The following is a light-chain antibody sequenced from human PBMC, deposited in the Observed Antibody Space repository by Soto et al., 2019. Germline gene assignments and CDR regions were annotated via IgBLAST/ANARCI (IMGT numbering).Light chain of an antibody. V-gene: IGKV1-39*01. Sequence: DIRMTQSPSSLSASVGDTVTITCRASQGISDYLSWFQHKPGEAPKLLIYTASSLQGGVPLRFSGAGSRTDFSLTISGLQPEDSATYYCQQTYSCPLTFGQGTRVDIK. J-gene: IGKJ1*01. CDR3: QQTYSCPLT. CDR1: QGISDY. CDR2: TAS.